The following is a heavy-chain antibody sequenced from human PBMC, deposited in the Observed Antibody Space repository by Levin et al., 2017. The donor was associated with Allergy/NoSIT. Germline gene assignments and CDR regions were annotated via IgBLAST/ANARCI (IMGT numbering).Heavy chain of an antibody. D-gene: IGHD2-2*01. CDR3: ARGGAYAPFDY. Sequence: GESLKISCAASGFTFSDHYMDWVRQAPGKGLEWVGRIRNKTKSYSTEYAASVKGRFTISRDDSKTSLFLQMNSLKTEDTAVYYCARGGAYAPFDYWGQGALVTVSS. V-gene: IGHV3-72*01. J-gene: IGHJ4*02. CDR2: IRNKTKSYST. CDR1: GFTFSDHY.